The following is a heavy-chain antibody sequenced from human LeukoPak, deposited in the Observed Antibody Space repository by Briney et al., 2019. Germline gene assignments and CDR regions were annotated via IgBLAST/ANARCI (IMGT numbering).Heavy chain of an antibody. CDR3: ARVGFMSSSVC. Sequence: ASVKVSCKASGYTFTSYGISWVRQAPGQGLEWMGWISAYNGNTNYAQKLQGRVTMTTDTSTSTAYVELRSLRSDDTAVYYCARVGFMSSSVCWGQGTLVTVSS. D-gene: IGHD6-13*01. CDR2: ISAYNGNT. J-gene: IGHJ4*02. CDR1: GYTFTSYG. V-gene: IGHV1-18*01.